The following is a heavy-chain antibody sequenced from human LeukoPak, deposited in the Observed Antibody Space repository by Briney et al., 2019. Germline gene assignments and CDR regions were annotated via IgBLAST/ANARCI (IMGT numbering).Heavy chain of an antibody. CDR3: AKDIRAAMVYYFDY. V-gene: IGHV3-74*01. CDR2: IHRDGNNI. Sequence: PGGSLRLSCVASGFTFDTYWMHWVRQAPGKGLVWVSRIHRDGNNINYADFVQGRFTVSRDNAKNTLYLQMNSLRAEDTALYYCAKDIRAAMVYYFDYWGQGTLVTVSS. J-gene: IGHJ4*02. D-gene: IGHD5-18*01. CDR1: GFTFDTYW.